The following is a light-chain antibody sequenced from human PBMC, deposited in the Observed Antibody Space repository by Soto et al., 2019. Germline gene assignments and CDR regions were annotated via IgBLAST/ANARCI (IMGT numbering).Light chain of an antibody. CDR3: QQLYSLPFT. J-gene: IGKJ5*01. CDR2: EAS. Sequence: DIQLTQSPSFLSASVGDRVTITCRASQGISTYLAWYQQKPGKAPKLMIHEASTLQSGVPSRFSGSGSGTEFTLTISSLLPEDFATYHCQQLYSLPFTFGQGTRLDTK. V-gene: IGKV1-9*01. CDR1: QGISTY.